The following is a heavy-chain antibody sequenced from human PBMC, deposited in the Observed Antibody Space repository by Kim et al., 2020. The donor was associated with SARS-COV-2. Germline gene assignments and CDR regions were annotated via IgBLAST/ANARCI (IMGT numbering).Heavy chain of an antibody. Sequence: SGPTLVNPTQTLTLTCTFSGFSLSTSGVGVGWIRQPPGKALEWLALIYWDDDKRYSPSLKSRLTITKDTSKNQVVLTMTNMDPVDTATYYCAHRLWSVAAAGTGMWDYWGQGTLVTVSS. J-gene: IGHJ4*02. CDR3: AHRLWSVAAAGTGMWDY. D-gene: IGHD6-13*01. V-gene: IGHV2-5*02. CDR2: IYWDDDK. CDR1: GFSLSTSGVG.